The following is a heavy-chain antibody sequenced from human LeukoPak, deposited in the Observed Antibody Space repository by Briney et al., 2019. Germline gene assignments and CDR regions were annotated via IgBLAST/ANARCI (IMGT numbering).Heavy chain of an antibody. CDR2: IYYSGSS. V-gene: IGHV4-59*01. CDR1: GGSITSYY. CDR3: ARGIYSSSWYNWFDP. J-gene: IGHJ5*02. Sequence: PLETLSLTCTVSGGSITSYYWSWIRQPPGKGLEWIGYIYYSGSSNYNPSLKSRVTISVDTSKNQFSLKLSSVTAADTAVYYCARGIYSSSWYNWFDPWGQGTLVTVSS. D-gene: IGHD6-13*01.